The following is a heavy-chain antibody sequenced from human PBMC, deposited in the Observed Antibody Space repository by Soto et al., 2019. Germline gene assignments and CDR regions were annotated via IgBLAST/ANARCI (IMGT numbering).Heavy chain of an antibody. J-gene: IGHJ4*02. CDR2: ISAYNGNT. D-gene: IGHD3-10*01. V-gene: IGHV1-18*01. CDR1: GYTFTSYG. CDR3: AIYYGSGSGPHN. Sequence: ASVKVSCKASGYTFTSYGISWVRQAPGQGLEWMGWISAYNGNTNYAQKLQGRVTMTTDTSASTAYMELSSLRSEDTAVYYCAIYYGSGSGPHNWGQGTLVTVSS.